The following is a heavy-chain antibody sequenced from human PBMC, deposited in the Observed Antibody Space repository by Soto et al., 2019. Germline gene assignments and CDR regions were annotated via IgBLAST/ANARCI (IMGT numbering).Heavy chain of an antibody. D-gene: IGHD2-2*01. J-gene: IGHJ4*02. CDR2: ISGSGGST. Sequence: GGSLRLSCAASGFTLRRYAMSWVRQAPGKGLEWVSVISGSGGSTYYADSVKGRFTISRDNSKNTLYLQMNSLRAEDTAVYYCAKEHPLGYCSSTSCYGGFDYWGQGTLVTVSS. V-gene: IGHV3-23*01. CDR3: AKEHPLGYCSSTSCYGGFDY. CDR1: GFTLRRYA.